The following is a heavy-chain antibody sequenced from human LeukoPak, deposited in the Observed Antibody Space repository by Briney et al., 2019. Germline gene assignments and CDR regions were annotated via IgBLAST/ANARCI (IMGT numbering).Heavy chain of an antibody. CDR3: ARGSNYFDY. D-gene: IGHD6-6*01. V-gene: IGHV4-61*08. Sequence: PSETLSLTCTVSGDSVSSGGYYWSWTRQPPGKGLEYIGYIYYNGGTNYNPSLKSRVTISLDTPKNQFSLKLTSVIAADTALYYCARGSNYFDYWGQGTLVTVSS. CDR2: IYYNGGT. CDR1: GDSVSSGGYY. J-gene: IGHJ4*02.